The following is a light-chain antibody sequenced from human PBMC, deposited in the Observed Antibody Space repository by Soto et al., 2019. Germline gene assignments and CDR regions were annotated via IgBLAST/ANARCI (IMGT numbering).Light chain of an antibody. CDR1: QSVLYSSNNKNY. Sequence: DSVMTQSPDSLAVSLGERATINCKSSQSVLYSSNNKNYLAWYQQKPGQPPKLLLYWASTRESGVPDRVSGRGSGTYYTLTISSLQAEDVAVYYCQQYYSTPFTFGRGTRLEIK. CDR2: WAS. J-gene: IGKJ5*01. V-gene: IGKV4-1*01. CDR3: QQYYSTPFT.